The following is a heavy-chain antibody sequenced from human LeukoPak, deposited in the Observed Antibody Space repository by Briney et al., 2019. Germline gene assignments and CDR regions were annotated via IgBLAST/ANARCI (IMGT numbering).Heavy chain of an antibody. D-gene: IGHD5-18*01. J-gene: IGHJ6*03. V-gene: IGHV3-53*01. Sequence: PGGSLRLSCAGSGFIVGDTHMTWVRQAPGKGLEWVSHVYSGITTHYADSVKGRFSISRDHSNNILYLQMSTLRAEDTAVYYCARLQGYSLGYQYFYYMDVWGTGTTVTVSS. CDR3: ARLQGYSLGYQYFYYMDV. CDR1: GFIVGDTH. CDR2: VYSGITT.